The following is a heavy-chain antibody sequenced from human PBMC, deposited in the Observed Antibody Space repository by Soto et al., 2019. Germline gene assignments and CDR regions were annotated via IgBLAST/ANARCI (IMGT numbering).Heavy chain of an antibody. J-gene: IGHJ6*02. D-gene: IGHD3-16*02. CDR2: ISAYNGNT. Sequence: ASVKVSCKASGYTFTSNGISWVRQAPGQGLEWMGWISAYNGNTNYAQKLQGRVTMTTDTSTSTAYMELRSLRSDDTAVYYCAREEDYDYVWGSYRYGMDVWGQGTTVTVSS. CDR3: AREEDYDYVWGSYRYGMDV. V-gene: IGHV1-18*01. CDR1: GYTFTSNG.